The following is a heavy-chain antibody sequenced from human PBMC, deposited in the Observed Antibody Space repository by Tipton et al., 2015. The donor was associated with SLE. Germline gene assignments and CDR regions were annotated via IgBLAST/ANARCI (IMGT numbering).Heavy chain of an antibody. CDR2: IKQDGSEK. V-gene: IGHV3-7*01. Sequence: GSLRLSCAASGITFSRYWMSWVRQAPGKGLEWVANIKQDGSEKYYADSVKGRFTISRDNSKNTLYLQMNSLRAEDTAVYYCARNLGSYYGMDVWGQGTTVTVSS. D-gene: IGHD3-16*01. J-gene: IGHJ6*02. CDR1: GITFSRYW. CDR3: ARNLGSYYGMDV.